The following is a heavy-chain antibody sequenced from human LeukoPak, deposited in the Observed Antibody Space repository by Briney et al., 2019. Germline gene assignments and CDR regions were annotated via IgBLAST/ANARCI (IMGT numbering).Heavy chain of an antibody. D-gene: IGHD1-26*01. V-gene: IGHV4-31*03. J-gene: IGHJ5*02. CDR1: GGSISSGGYY. Sequence: SQTLSLTCTVPGGSISSGGYYWSWIRQHPGKGLEWIGYIYYSGSTYYNPSLKSRVTISVDTSKNQFSLKLSSVTAADTAVYYCARGREDNWFDPWGQGTLVTVSS. CDR3: ARGREDNWFDP. CDR2: IYYSGST.